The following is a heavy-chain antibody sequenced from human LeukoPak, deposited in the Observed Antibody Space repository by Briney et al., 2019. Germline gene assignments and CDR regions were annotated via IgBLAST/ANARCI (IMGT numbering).Heavy chain of an antibody. CDR3: ASLVRGVIITRY. D-gene: IGHD3-10*01. J-gene: IGHJ4*02. Sequence: SETLSLTCTVAGASISSSSYYWGWLRPPPGKGLEWIGSIYYSESTYYNPSLKIRVTISVHTSKNQFSLKLSAVTAAYTAVYYCASLVRGVIITRYWGQGTLVTVSS. V-gene: IGHV4-39*01. CDR1: GASISSSSYY. CDR2: IYYSEST.